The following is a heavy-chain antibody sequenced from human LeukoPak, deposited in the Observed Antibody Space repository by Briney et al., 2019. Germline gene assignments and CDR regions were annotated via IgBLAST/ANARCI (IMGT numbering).Heavy chain of an antibody. J-gene: IGHJ6*03. V-gene: IGHV4-59*01. CDR3: ARLLPRGLTGLSYNYHYMDV. D-gene: IGHD3-9*01. CDR2: MRCGGLT. Sequence: ASETLSLTCLVSGGSFISDYWRGVRQPPGGGREGIGYMRCGGLTNYSRSRKSRVSLSLDTSKNQFSLIVNSVTAADTAVYYCARLLPRGLTGLSYNYHYMDVWSKGTTVTVSS. CDR1: GGSFISDY.